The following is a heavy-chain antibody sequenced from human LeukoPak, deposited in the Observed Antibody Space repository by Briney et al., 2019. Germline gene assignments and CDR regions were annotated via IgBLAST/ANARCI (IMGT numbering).Heavy chain of an antibody. D-gene: IGHD2-2*01. J-gene: IGHJ6*03. Sequence: SETLSLTCTVSNGSMTNNYWSWIRQPPGKGLEWIGYIYSSGSTIYNPSLKSRVTISIDTSKNQFSLKLISVTAEDTAVYYCARAPPALLYCSSTSCSYYMDVWGKGTTVTVSS. V-gene: IGHV4-59*01. CDR2: IYSSGST. CDR3: ARAPPALLYCSSTSCSYYMDV. CDR1: NGSMTNNY.